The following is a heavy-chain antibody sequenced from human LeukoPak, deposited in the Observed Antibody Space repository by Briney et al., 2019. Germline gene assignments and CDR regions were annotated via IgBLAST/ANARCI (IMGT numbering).Heavy chain of an antibody. D-gene: IGHD6-13*01. CDR1: AFTFSSYE. V-gene: IGHV3-48*03. Sequence: GGSLRLACAASAFTFSSYEMNWDRQAPGKWLEWVSYISSSGSTIYYADSVKGPFTISRDNAKNSLYLQMNSLRAEDTAVYYCARLKQQLVLRGYGMDVWGQGTTVTVSS. J-gene: IGHJ6*02. CDR2: ISSSGSTI. CDR3: ARLKQQLVLRGYGMDV.